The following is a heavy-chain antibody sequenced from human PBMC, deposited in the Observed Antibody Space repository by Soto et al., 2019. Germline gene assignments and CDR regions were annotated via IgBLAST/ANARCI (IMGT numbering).Heavy chain of an antibody. J-gene: IGHJ1*01. CDR2: INPNSGGT. V-gene: IGHV1-2*04. CDR3: ARYPYYYDSSGYKYFQH. D-gene: IGHD3-22*01. Sequence: GESLKISCKGSGYTFTGYYMHWVRQAPGQGLEWMGWINPNSGGTNYAQKFQGWVTMTRDTSISTAYMELSRLRSDDTAVYYCARYPYYYDSSGYKYFQHWGQGTLVTVSS. CDR1: GYTFTGYY.